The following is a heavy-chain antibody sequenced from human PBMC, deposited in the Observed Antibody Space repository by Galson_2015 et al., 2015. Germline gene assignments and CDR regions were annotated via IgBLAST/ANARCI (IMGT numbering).Heavy chain of an antibody. CDR3: ARAAVGKASYFDY. D-gene: IGHD1-26*01. J-gene: IGHJ4*02. Sequence: ETLSLTCTVSGGSVSSGSYYWSWIRQPPGKGLEWIGYIYYSGSTNYNPSLKSRVTISVDTSKNQFSLKLSSVTAADTAVYYCARAAVGKASYFDYWGQGTLVTVSS. CDR2: IYYSGST. CDR1: GGSVSSGSYY. V-gene: IGHV4-61*01.